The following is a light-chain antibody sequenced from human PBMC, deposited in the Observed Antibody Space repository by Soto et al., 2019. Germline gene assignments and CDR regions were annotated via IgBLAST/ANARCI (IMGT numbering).Light chain of an antibody. Sequence: QSVLTQPASVSGSPGQSITISCTGTSSDVGGHNYVSWYQQHPGKVPKLMIYKVNNRPSGVSNRFSGSKSGNTASLTISGLEAADEADYYCSSYIITSTFVFGTGTKVTV. CDR3: SSYIITSTFV. V-gene: IGLV2-14*01. CDR2: KVN. CDR1: SSDVGGHNY. J-gene: IGLJ1*01.